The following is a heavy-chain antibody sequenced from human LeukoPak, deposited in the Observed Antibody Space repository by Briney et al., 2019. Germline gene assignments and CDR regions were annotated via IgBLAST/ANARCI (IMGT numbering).Heavy chain of an antibody. CDR2: VNAGNGNT. CDR1: GYAFTNYA. Sequence: GASVKVSCKSSGYAFTNYAIQGVRQSPGQRLAWMGWVNAGNGNTRYSPKFQGRVTIARDTSASTSYMELSSLTSEDTAVYYCARGRRVGTNQAYYFGNWGQGTLVTVSS. V-gene: IGHV1-3*01. J-gene: IGHJ4*02. CDR3: ARGRRVGTNQAYYFGN. D-gene: IGHD1-26*01.